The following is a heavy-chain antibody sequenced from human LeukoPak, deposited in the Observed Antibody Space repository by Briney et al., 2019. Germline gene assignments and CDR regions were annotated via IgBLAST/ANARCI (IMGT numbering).Heavy chain of an antibody. CDR3: ARRYCTGGTCYSDRGAFDI. J-gene: IGHJ3*02. V-gene: IGHV4-39*07. Sequence: SETLSLTCTVSGDSISSSSYYWDWIRQPPGKGLEWIGSVYYTGSTDYDSSLKSRVTISVDTSKNQFSLRLSSVTAADTAVYYCARRYCTGGTCYSDRGAFDIWGQGTMVTVSS. CDR1: GDSISSSSYY. CDR2: VYYTGST. D-gene: IGHD2-15*01.